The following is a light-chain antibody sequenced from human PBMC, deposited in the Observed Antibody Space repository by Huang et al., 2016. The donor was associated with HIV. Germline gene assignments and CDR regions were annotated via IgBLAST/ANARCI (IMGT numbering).Light chain of an antibody. V-gene: IGKV4-1*01. J-gene: IGKJ5*01. CDR2: WAS. CDR3: QQYYSSLIT. CDR1: QSVLYNSNNKNY. Sequence: DIVMTQSQDSLAVSLGERATINCKSSQSVLYNSNNKNYLAWYQQKPGQPPKLLIYWASTRASGVPDRFSGSGSGTDFTLTISSLQAEDVAVYYCQQYYSSLITFGQGTRLEIK.